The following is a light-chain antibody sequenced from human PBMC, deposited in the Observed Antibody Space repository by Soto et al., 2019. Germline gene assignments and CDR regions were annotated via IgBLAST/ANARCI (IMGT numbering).Light chain of an antibody. Sequence: DIVMTQSPLSLPVTPGEPASISCRSSQSLLHSNGYNYLDWYLQKPGQSPQFLIYLGSNRASGVPDRFSGSGSGTDFTLKISRVEAEDVGVYYCMQALQTPSYTFGQGTKLEIK. J-gene: IGKJ2*01. CDR1: QSLLHSNGYNY. V-gene: IGKV2-28*01. CDR2: LGS. CDR3: MQALQTPSYT.